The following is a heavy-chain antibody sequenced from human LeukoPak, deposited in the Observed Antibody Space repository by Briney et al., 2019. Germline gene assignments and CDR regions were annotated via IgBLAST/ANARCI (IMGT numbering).Heavy chain of an antibody. J-gene: IGHJ5*02. Sequence: SETLSLTCTVSGGSISSYYWSWIRQPPGKGQEWIGYIYYSGSTNYNPSLKSRVTISVDTSKNQFSLKLSSVTAADTAVYYCARDAYGDYGWFDPWGQGTLVTVSS. CDR1: GGSISSYY. CDR2: IYYSGST. D-gene: IGHD4-17*01. CDR3: ARDAYGDYGWFDP. V-gene: IGHV4-59*01.